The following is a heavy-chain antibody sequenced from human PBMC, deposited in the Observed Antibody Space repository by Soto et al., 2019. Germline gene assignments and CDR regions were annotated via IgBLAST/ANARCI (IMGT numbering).Heavy chain of an antibody. D-gene: IGHD3-10*01. CDR1: CLSFLGYY. Sequence: PSGTLSLTCAFHCLSFLGYYWRWIAQTTWTGLEWIGEINHSGSTNYNPSLKRRVTKSVDTSKNQISRKLSTVTAADTAVYYCARAKDMVRGVMSAVYMDVWGKGTTVS. V-gene: IGHV4-34*01. J-gene: IGHJ6*03. CDR2: INHSGST. CDR3: ARAKDMVRGVMSAVYMDV.